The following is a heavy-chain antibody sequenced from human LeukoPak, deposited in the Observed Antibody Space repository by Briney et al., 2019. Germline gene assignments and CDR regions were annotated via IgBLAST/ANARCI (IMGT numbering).Heavy chain of an antibody. V-gene: IGHV1-58*01. CDR3: AAGPYDFWSGSAYGMDV. CDR2: IFVGSGNT. J-gene: IGHJ6*02. D-gene: IGHD3-3*01. Sequence: ASVKVSCKASGFTFTSSAVQWVRQARGQRLEWIGWIFVGSGNTNYAQKFQERVTITRDMSTSTAYMELSSLRSEDTAVYYCAAGPYDFWSGSAYGMDVWGQGTTVTVSS. CDR1: GFTFTSSA.